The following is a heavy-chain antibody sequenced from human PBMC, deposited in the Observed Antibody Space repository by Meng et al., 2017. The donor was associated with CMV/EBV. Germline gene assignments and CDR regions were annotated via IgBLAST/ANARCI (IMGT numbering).Heavy chain of an antibody. V-gene: IGHV1-18*01. CDR3: AAYPQTMVRGVALWGAFDY. J-gene: IGHJ4*02. CDR2: ISAYNGNT. Sequence: QVHLVQYGAELTKPGAPVKVSCKASGYTFTRYGISWVRQAPGQGLEWMGWISAYNGNTNYAQKLQGRVTMTTDTSTSTAYMELRSLRSDDTAVYYCAAYPQTMVRGVALWGAFDYWGQGTLVTVSS. D-gene: IGHD3-10*01. CDR1: GYTFTRYG.